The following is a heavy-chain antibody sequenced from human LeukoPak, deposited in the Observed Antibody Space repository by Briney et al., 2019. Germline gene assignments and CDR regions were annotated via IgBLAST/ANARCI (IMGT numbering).Heavy chain of an antibody. V-gene: IGHV3-30-3*01. Sequence: GRSLRLSCAASGFTFSSYAMHWVRQAPGKGLEWVAVISYDGSNKYYADSVKGRFTISRDNSKNTLYLQMNSLRAEDTAVYYCARDHGGYSYGVGGLDYWGQGTQVTVSS. D-gene: IGHD5-18*01. CDR3: ARDHGGYSYGVGGLDY. J-gene: IGHJ4*02. CDR2: ISYDGSNK. CDR1: GFTFSSYA.